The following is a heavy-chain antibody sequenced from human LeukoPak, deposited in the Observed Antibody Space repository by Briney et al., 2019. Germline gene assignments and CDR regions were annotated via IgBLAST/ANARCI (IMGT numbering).Heavy chain of an antibody. CDR2: SGSGTST. J-gene: IGHJ4*02. D-gene: IGHD3-22*01. CDR3: AKVNYYESSDIGLFDY. CDR1: GFTFSSYA. V-gene: IGHV3-23*01. Sequence: PGGSLRLSCAASGFTFSSYAMSWVRQAPGKGLEWVSGSGSGTSTFYADSVRGRFTISRDHSRNTLYLQMNSLRAGDTAVYYCAKVNYYESSDIGLFDYWGQGTLVTVSS.